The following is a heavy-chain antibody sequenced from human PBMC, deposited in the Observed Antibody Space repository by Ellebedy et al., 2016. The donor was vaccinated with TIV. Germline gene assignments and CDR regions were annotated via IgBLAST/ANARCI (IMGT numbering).Heavy chain of an antibody. D-gene: IGHD3-10*01. CDR1: GGSISSSSHY. V-gene: IGHV4-39*01. J-gene: IGHJ5*02. Sequence: SETLSLTCTVSGGSISSSSHYWGWIRQPPGKGLEWIGSIYYSGSTYYNPSLKSRVTISADTSKNQFSLRLSSVTAADTAVYYCARWFGELLYVRWFDPWGQGTLVTVSS. CDR2: IYYSGST. CDR3: ARWFGELLYVRWFDP.